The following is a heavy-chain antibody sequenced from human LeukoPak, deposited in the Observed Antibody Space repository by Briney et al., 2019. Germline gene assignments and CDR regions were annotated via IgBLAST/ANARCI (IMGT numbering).Heavy chain of an antibody. CDR3: ARGPTSVDY. CDR2: IYYSGST. CDR1: SGSISGSSYF. V-gene: IGHV4-39*07. J-gene: IGHJ4*02. Sequence: SETLSLTCTVASGSISGSSYFWGWIRQPPGKGLEWIGSIYYSGSTYYNPSLKSRVTISVDTSKNQFSLKLSSVTAADTAVYYCARGPTSVDYWGQGTLVTVSS.